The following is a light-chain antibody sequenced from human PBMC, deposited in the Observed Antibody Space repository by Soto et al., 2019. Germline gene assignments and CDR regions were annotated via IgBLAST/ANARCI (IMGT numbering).Light chain of an antibody. CDR3: QQRSNWPLGGT. CDR2: DAS. CDR1: QSVSSY. J-gene: IGKJ4*01. V-gene: IGKV3-11*01. Sequence: EIVLTQSPATLSLSPGERATLSCRASQSVSSYLAWYQQKPGQAPRLLIYDASNRATAIPARFSGSGSGTDSTLTISSLEPEDFAVYYCQQRSNWPLGGTFGGETKVEIK.